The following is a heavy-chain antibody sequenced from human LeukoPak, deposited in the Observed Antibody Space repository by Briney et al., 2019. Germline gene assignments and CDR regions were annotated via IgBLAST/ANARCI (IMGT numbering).Heavy chain of an antibody. CDR2: ISGSSSYT. Sequence: GGSLRLSCAASGFTFSDYYMSWIRQAPGKGLEWVSYISGSSSYTNYADSVKGRFTISRDNAKNSLYLQMNSLRAGDTSVYYCARESLLGGIDYWGQGTLVTVSS. CDR3: ARESLLGGIDY. J-gene: IGHJ4*02. D-gene: IGHD3-16*01. V-gene: IGHV3-11*06. CDR1: GFTFSDYY.